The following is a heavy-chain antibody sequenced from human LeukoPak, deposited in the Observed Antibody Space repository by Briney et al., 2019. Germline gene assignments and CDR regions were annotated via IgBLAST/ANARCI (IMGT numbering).Heavy chain of an antibody. V-gene: IGHV4-39*07. CDR3: ARVRAKSPTGHFDY. CDR1: GGSISSSSYY. Sequence: SETLSLTCTVSGGSISSSSYYWGWIRQSPGKGLEWIGSIYYSGSTYYNPSLKSRVTISVDTSKNQFSLKLSSVTAADTAVYYCARVRAKSPTGHFDYWGQGTLVTVSS. CDR2: IYYSGST. J-gene: IGHJ4*02.